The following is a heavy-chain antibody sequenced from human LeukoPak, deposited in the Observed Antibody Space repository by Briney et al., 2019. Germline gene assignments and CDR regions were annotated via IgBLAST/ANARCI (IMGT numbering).Heavy chain of an antibody. CDR2: IIPIFGTA. Sequence: ASVKVSCKXSGGIFSSHAISWVRQAPGQGLEWVGRIIPIFGTANYPQKFEGRVTITPDESTSTAYMELSSLRSEDTAVYYCARDLGYGGNGVYWGQGTLVTVSS. V-gene: IGHV1-69*13. D-gene: IGHD4-23*01. CDR3: ARDLGYGGNGVY. CDR1: GGIFSSHA. J-gene: IGHJ4*02.